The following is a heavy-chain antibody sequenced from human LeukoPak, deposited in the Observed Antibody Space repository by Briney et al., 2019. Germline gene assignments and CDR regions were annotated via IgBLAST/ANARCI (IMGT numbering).Heavy chain of an antibody. CDR2: TSNSNSYE. CDR1: GFTFRSYT. V-gene: IGHV3-21*01. Sequence: GGSLRLSCAASGFTFRSYTMNWVRRAPGKGLEWVSSTSNSNSYENYADLVKGRFTISRDNAKNSLYLQMNSLRAEDTAVYYCAREYDSSGYPFDYWGQGTLVTVSS. J-gene: IGHJ4*02. D-gene: IGHD3-22*01. CDR3: AREYDSSGYPFDY.